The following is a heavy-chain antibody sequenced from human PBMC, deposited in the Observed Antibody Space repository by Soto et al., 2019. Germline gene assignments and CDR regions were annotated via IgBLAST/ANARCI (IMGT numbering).Heavy chain of an antibody. V-gene: IGHV1-69-2*01. Sequence: EVQLVQSGAEVRKPGATVKISCKVSGYTFTDYYMHWVRQAPGKGLEWMGVVDPEEGETIYAEKFQGRVTITAVTSTDTAYMELSSLRSEDTAVYYCARRSGFWSVSSSGYFYSIDVWGQGTTVAVSS. CDR3: ARRSGFWSVSSSGYFYSIDV. D-gene: IGHD3-3*01. J-gene: IGHJ6*02. CDR2: VDPEEGET. CDR1: GYTFTDYY.